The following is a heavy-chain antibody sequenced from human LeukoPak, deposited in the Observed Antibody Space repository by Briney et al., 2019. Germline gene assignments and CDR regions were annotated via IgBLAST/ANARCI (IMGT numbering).Heavy chain of an antibody. CDR1: GFTFSSYA. CDR3: AKATGYLL. Sequence: GGSLRLSCAASGFTFSSYAMHWVRQAPGKGLEWVAVISYDGSNKYYADSVKGRFTISRDNSENTLYLQMNSLRAEDTAVYYCAKATGYLLWGQGTLVTVSS. J-gene: IGHJ4*02. CDR2: ISYDGSNK. V-gene: IGHV3-30*04. D-gene: IGHD1-14*01.